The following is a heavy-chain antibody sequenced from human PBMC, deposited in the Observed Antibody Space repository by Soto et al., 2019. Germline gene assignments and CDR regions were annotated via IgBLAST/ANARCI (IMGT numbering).Heavy chain of an antibody. V-gene: IGHV4-61*01. Sequence: SETLPLTCTVSGGSVSSGNHCWGWLRQPPGKGLEWIGYISYSGSTNYSPSLRSRVSITMDTSKNQFSLNLRSVTAADTAVYYCARVSTVTKLDYWGHGMLVTVSS. CDR3: ARVSTVTKLDY. D-gene: IGHD4-17*01. J-gene: IGHJ4*01. CDR1: GGSVSSGNHC. CDR2: ISYSGST.